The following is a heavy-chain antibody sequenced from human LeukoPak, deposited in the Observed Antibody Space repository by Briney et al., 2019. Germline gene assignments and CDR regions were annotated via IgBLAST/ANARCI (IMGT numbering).Heavy chain of an antibody. D-gene: IGHD3-22*01. J-gene: IGHJ4*02. Sequence: SSETLSLTCTVSGGSISSYYWSSIRQPPGKGLEWVVYIYYSGSTKYNPSLKSRVTISVDTSKNQFSLKVGSVTAADTAVYYCARRDYDDSSGYHSSYFDHWGQGTLVTVSS. CDR3: ARRDYDDSSGYHSSYFDH. V-gene: IGHV4-59*08. CDR2: IYYSGST. CDR1: GGSISSYY.